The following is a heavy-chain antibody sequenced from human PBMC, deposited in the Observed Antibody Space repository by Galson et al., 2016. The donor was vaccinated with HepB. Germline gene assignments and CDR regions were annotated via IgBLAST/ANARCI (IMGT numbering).Heavy chain of an antibody. J-gene: IGHJ4*02. CDR1: AGSIGSYY. CDR3: ARGSPKYYDILTGYYYFDY. Sequence: SETLSLTCTVSAGSIGSYYWSWIRQPPGKGLEWIGYILDSGSTNYNPSLKSRVTISVDTSRNQFPLKLRSVTAADTAVYHCARGSPKYYDILTGYYYFDYWGQGTLVTVSS. CDR2: ILDSGST. D-gene: IGHD3-9*01. V-gene: IGHV4-59*01.